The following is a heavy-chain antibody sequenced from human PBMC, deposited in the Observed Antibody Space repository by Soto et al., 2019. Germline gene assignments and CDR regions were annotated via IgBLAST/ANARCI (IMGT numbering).Heavy chain of an antibody. CDR1: GDSVSSNSAA. Sequence: PSQTLSLTCAISGDSVSSNSAAWNWIRQSPSRGLEWLGRTYYRSKWYNDYAVSVKSRITINPDTSKNQFSLQLNSVTPEDTAVYYCARELWLQFLQPSAFLLDHWGQGTLVTVSS. CDR2: TYYRSKWYN. CDR3: ARELWLQFLQPSAFLLDH. V-gene: IGHV6-1*01. D-gene: IGHD5-12*01. J-gene: IGHJ4*02.